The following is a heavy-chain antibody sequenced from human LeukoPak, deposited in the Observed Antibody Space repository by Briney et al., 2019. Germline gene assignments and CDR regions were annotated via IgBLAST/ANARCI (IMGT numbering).Heavy chain of an antibody. Sequence: SETLSLTCTVSGGSISSSSYYWGWIRQPPGKGLEWIGSIYYSGSTYYNPSLKSRVTISVDTSKNQFSLKLSSVTAADTAVYYCARPKPYCSSTSCSDYWGQGTLVTVSS. CDR1: GGSISSSSYY. CDR2: IYYSGST. D-gene: IGHD2-2*01. J-gene: IGHJ4*02. V-gene: IGHV4-39*07. CDR3: ARPKPYCSSTSCSDY.